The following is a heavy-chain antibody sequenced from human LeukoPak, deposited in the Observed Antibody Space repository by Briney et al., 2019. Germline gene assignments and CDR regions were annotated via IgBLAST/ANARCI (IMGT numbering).Heavy chain of an antibody. Sequence: PSETLSLTCAVYGGSFSGYYWSWIRQPPGKGLEWIGSIFRTGSTYYSASLKSRVSISGDTSKNHIALKLTSVTASDTAVYFCARRVGFYGSGSLNYFDPWGQGILVSVS. CDR3: ARRVGFYGSGSLNYFDP. CDR1: GGSFSGYY. D-gene: IGHD3-10*01. CDR2: IFRTGST. J-gene: IGHJ5*01. V-gene: IGHV4-34*12.